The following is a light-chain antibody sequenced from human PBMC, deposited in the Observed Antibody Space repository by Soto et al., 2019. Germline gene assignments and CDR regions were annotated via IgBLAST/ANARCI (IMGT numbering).Light chain of an antibody. CDR2: GAS. V-gene: IGKV3-15*01. J-gene: IGKJ5*01. CDR3: QQRDKWPIT. CDR1: QSVSSN. Sequence: EIVMTQSPATLSVSPGERATLSCRASQSVSSNLAWYQQKPGQAPKVLFYGASTRATGIPVRFRGSGSGTDFTLTISGLEPEDFSVYYCQQRDKWPITFGQGTRLEIK.